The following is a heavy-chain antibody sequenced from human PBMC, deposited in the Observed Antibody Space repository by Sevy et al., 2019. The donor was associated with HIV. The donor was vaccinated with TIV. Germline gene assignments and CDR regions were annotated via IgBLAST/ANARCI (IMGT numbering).Heavy chain of an antibody. CDR1: GFTFSSYA. V-gene: IGHV3-23*01. CDR2: ISGSGGST. Sequence: GSLRLSCAASGFTFSSYAMSWVRQAPGKGLEWVSAISGSGGSTYYADSVKGRFTISRDNSKNTLYLQMNSLRAEDTAVYYCAKDPNHSSLYGYYFDYWGQGTLVTVSS. CDR3: AKDPNHSSLYGYYFDY. D-gene: IGHD6-13*01. J-gene: IGHJ4*02.